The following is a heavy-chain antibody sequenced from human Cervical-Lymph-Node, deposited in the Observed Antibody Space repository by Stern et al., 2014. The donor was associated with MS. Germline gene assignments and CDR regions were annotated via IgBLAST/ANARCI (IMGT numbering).Heavy chain of an antibody. CDR1: GYTFTNFY. V-gene: IGHV1-2*06. CDR2: INPNSGDS. J-gene: IGHJ6*02. Sequence: VQLLQSGAEVKKPGASVKVSCKASGYTFTNFYLHWVRQAPGQGLEWMGRINPNSGDSNFALRFQGRVTLTRDTSINTAYMELRRLRYDDTAVYYCARFFVYGMDVWGQGTTVTVAS. CDR3: ARFFVYGMDV.